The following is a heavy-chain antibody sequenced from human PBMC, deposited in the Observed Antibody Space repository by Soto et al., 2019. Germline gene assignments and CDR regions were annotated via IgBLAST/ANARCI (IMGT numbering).Heavy chain of an antibody. Sequence: EVQLVESGGGLVKPGGSLRLSCAASGFSFSNAWMNWVRQAPGKGLEWVGRIKRKNDGEKTDYAAPVKGRFTISRDDSKNTLSLQMNSLKADDTAVYYCTTGSVEGVWGQGTTVTVSS. V-gene: IGHV3-15*07. CDR1: GFSFSNAW. CDR2: IKRKNDGEKT. J-gene: IGHJ6*02. CDR3: TTGSVEGV.